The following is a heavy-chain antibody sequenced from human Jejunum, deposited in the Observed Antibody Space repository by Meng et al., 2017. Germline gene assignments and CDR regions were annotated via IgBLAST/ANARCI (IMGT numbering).Heavy chain of an antibody. CDR3: ARNAGGCGNDCYYFDH. CDR2: ISAYSASA. D-gene: IGHD2-21*02. V-gene: IGHV1-18*01. CDR1: GYTFNRYG. Sequence: ASVTVSRQASGYTFNRYGISWWRQAPGQGPEWMGWISAYSASAKYAQKFQGRVIMTTETSTNTVYMELMRLTSDDTAVYYCARNAGGCGNDCYYFDHWGQGTLVTVSS. J-gene: IGHJ4*02.